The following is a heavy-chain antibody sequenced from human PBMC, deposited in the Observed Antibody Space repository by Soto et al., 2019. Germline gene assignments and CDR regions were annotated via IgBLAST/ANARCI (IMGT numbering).Heavy chain of an antibody. V-gene: IGHV3-23*01. CDR2: ISGNGGST. Sequence: GGSLRLSCAASGFTFSSYALSWVRQAPGRGLEWVSIISGNGGSTYYAASVKGRFTISRDNTKNTLYLQMDSLTAEDTAVYYCAKGSEFSNSYTLDFDFWGQGALVTV. CDR1: GFTFSSYA. CDR3: AKGSEFSNSYTLDFDF. J-gene: IGHJ4*02. D-gene: IGHD6-6*01.